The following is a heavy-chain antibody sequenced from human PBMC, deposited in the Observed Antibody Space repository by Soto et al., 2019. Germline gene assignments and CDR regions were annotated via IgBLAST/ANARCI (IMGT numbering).Heavy chain of an antibody. CDR1: GFTFSGYA. J-gene: IGHJ4*02. Sequence: PAGSLRLSCAASGFTFSGYAMSWVRQAPGKGLEWVSGISNSADNTYYADSVKGRFTISRDNSKNRLYLQMNSLRAEDTAVYYCAKDFHYSTLLPFFDYWGQGTLVTVSS. V-gene: IGHV3-23*01. D-gene: IGHD2-2*01. CDR3: AKDFHYSTLLPFFDY. CDR2: ISNSADNT.